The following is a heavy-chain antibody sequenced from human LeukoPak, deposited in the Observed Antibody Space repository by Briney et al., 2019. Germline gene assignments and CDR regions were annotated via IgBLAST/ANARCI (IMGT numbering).Heavy chain of an antibody. CDR1: GHTFNCYY. V-gene: IGHV1-2*02. CDR2: MNPRGNAR. D-gene: IGHD5-24*01. Sequence: ASVKVSFMASGHTFNCYYMHWVRQAPGQGLEGMGWMNPRGNARNYARKFQGRITMTGDTSNTAYMELSSLIPDDTALYYCATSTGYKSTWGAFDIWGQGTMVIVSS. CDR3: ATSTGYKSTWGAFDI. J-gene: IGHJ3*02.